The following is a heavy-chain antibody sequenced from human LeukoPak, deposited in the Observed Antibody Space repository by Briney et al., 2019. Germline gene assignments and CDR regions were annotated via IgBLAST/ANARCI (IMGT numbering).Heavy chain of an antibody. CDR1: GFTFSTYW. V-gene: IGHV3-30-3*01. Sequence: GGSLRLSCSASGFTFSTYWMSWVRQAPGKGLEWVAVISYDGSNKYYADSVKGRFTISRDNSKNTLYLQMNSLRAEDTAVYYCARATYTVTTSPMDYWGQGTLVTVSS. CDR2: ISYDGSNK. J-gene: IGHJ4*02. D-gene: IGHD4-17*01. CDR3: ARATYTVTTSPMDY.